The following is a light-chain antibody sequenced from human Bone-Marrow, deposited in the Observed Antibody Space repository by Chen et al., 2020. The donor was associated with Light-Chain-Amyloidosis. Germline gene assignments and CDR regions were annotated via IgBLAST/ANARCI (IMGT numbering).Light chain of an antibody. Sequence: SYELTQPPSLSVSPGQTARITCSGDDLPTGYAYGYHQKPGQAPVLVIHRDTERPSGVSERFSGSRAGTTDTLTISGSEAEGEADYNCQSADSSGTDEVIFGGGTKLTVL. CDR2: RDT. CDR1: DLPTGY. J-gene: IGLJ2*01. V-gene: IGLV3-25*03. CDR3: QSADSSGTDEVI.